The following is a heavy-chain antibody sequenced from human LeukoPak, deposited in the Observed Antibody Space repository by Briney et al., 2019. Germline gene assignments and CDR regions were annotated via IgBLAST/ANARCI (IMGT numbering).Heavy chain of an antibody. D-gene: IGHD2/OR15-2a*01. J-gene: IGHJ5*02. Sequence: GGSLRLSCTASGFSFSFNWMTWVRQAPGKGLEWVGNINRDGSEKFYVDSVRGRFTISRDNARSSLYLQMTSLRADDTAVYYCASARSTTWWTHVSIWFDPWGQGTLVTVST. CDR2: INRDGSEK. CDR1: GFSFSFNW. V-gene: IGHV3-7*01. CDR3: ASARSTTWWTHVSIWFDP.